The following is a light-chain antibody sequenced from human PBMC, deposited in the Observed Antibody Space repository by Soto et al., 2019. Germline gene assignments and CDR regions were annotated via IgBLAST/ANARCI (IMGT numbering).Light chain of an antibody. CDR3: QQYGSSPWT. J-gene: IGKJ1*01. CDR2: GAS. V-gene: IGKV3-20*01. Sequence: EIVLTPSPGTLSLSPVERATLSGMASQSVSSSYLAWYQQKPGQAPRLLIYGASSRATGIPDRFSGSGSGTDFTLTISRLEPEDFAVYYCQQYGSSPWTFGQGTKVDIK. CDR1: QSVSSSY.